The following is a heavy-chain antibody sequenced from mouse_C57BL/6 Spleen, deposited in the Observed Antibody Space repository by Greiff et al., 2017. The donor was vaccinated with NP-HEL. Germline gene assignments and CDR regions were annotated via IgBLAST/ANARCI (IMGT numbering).Heavy chain of an antibody. V-gene: IGHV3-6*01. CDR1: GYSITSGYY. J-gene: IGHJ3*01. CDR2: ISYDGSN. D-gene: IGHD1-1*01. Sequence: DVQLQESGPGLVKPSQSLSLTCSVTGYSITSGYYWNWIRQFPGNKQEWMGYISYDGSNNYNPSLKNRISITRDTSKNQFFLKLNSVTTEDTATYYCAREGDYYGSSLAYWGQGTLVTVSA. CDR3: AREGDYYGSSLAY.